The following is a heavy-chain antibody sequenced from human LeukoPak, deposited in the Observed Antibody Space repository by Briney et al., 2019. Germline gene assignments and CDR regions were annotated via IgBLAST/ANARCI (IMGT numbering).Heavy chain of an antibody. J-gene: IGHJ4*02. D-gene: IGHD3-10*01. V-gene: IGHV1-2*02. Sequence: GASVKVSCKASGYTFTGYYMHWVRQAPGQGLEWMGWINPNSGGTNYAQKFQGRVTMTRDTSISTAYMELSRLRSDDTAVYYCARGGITMVRGVIILPLYYFDYWGQGTLVTVSS. CDR1: GYTFTGYY. CDR2: INPNSGGT. CDR3: ARGGITMVRGVIILPLYYFDY.